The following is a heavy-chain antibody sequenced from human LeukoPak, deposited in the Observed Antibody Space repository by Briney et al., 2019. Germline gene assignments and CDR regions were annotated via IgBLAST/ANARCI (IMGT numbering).Heavy chain of an antibody. CDR2: ISSSGSTI. V-gene: IGHV3-11*04. CDR1: GFTFSDYY. D-gene: IGHD5-12*01. J-gene: IGHJ3*02. CDR3: AAIVATIFDAFDI. Sequence: GGSLRLSCAASGFTFSDYYMSWIRQAPGKGLEWVSYISSSGSTIYYADSVKGRFIISRDNSKNTLYLQMNSLRAEDTAVYYCAAIVATIFDAFDIWGQGTMVTVSS.